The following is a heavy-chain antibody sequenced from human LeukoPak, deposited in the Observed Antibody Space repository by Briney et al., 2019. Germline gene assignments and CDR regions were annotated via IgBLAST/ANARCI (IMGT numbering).Heavy chain of an antibody. Sequence: GGSLTLSCAASGFTFSSPWMKWVRQAPGKGLESVAVIKEDGSEKYYVDSVKGRFAISRDNAKNSLYLQMNNVRAEDTAVYFCAANTQSGYWGQGALVTVSS. CDR2: IKEDGSEK. CDR3: AANTQSGY. J-gene: IGHJ4*02. D-gene: IGHD3-16*01. V-gene: IGHV3-7*05. CDR1: GFTFSSPW.